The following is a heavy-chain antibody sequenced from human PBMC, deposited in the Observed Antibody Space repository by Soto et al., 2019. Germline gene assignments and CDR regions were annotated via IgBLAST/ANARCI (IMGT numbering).Heavy chain of an antibody. Sequence: PXGSLRLSCAACGFSFSSYCMHWVRQAPGKGLEWVAVISYDGSNKYYADSVKGRFTISRDNSKNTLYLQMNSLRAEDTAVYYCARDPPGELSSLDYRGQGTLVTV. V-gene: IGHV3-30*03. D-gene: IGHD3-10*01. J-gene: IGHJ4*02. CDR2: ISYDGSNK. CDR1: GFSFSSYC. CDR3: ARDPPGELSSLDY.